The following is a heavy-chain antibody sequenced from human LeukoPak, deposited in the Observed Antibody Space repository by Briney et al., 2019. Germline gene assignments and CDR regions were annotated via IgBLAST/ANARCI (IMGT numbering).Heavy chain of an antibody. J-gene: IGHJ4*02. CDR1: GFTFSGSA. CDR3: TRQGTVTTGY. Sequence: GGSLRLSCAATGFTFSGSAMHWVRQASGKGLEWVGRIRSKANSYATEYAASVKGRFTISRDDSKNTAYLQMNSLKTEDTAVYYCTRQGTVTTGYWGQGTLVTVSS. V-gene: IGHV3-73*01. D-gene: IGHD4-11*01. CDR2: IRSKANSYAT.